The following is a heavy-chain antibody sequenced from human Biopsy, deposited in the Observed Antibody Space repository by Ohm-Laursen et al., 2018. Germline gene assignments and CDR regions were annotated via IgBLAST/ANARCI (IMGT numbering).Heavy chain of an antibody. CDR3: ARVEAGTYDALDI. CDR1: GGSMTGYE. J-gene: IGHJ3*02. V-gene: IGHV4-59*01. CDR2: IYYSGGT. Sequence: GTLSLTCSVSGGSMTGYEWSWIRLAPGKGLEWIGYIYYSGGTKYNPSLASRVTFSVDMSKSQFSLKLYSVTAVDTAVYYCARVEAGTYDALDIWGQGTLVAVSA. D-gene: IGHD1-26*01.